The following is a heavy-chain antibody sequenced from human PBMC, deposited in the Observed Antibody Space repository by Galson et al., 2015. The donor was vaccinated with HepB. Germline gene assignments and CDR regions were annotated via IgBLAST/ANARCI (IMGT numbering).Heavy chain of an antibody. CDR1: GYTFTGYY. D-gene: IGHD4-11*01. CDR3: EREKYSNRRGDYYGMDV. CDR2: ININSRGT. V-gene: IGHV1-2*06. Sequence: SVKVSCKASGYTFTGYYMHWVRQAPGQGLEWMGRININSRGTNYAQNFQGRVTVTADKSTTTAYMELSSLRSEGTAVYYCEREKYSNRRGDYYGMDVWGQGTTVTVSS. J-gene: IGHJ6*02.